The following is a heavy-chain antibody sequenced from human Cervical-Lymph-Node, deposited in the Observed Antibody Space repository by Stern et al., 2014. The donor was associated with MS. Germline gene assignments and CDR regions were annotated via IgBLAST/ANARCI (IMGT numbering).Heavy chain of an antibody. CDR1: GDSISTFY. CDR2: INYSGST. J-gene: IGHJ3*02. V-gene: IGHV4-59*01. Sequence: QVQLQESGPGLVKPSETLSLTCTVSGDSISTFYWNWIRRSPGKGLEWLGQINYSGSTNYNPSLKSRVTISVDTSKNQFSLNLRSVTAADTAVYYCARRDYYDSSGYYDDAFDIWGQGTMVTVSS. D-gene: IGHD3-22*01. CDR3: ARRDYYDSSGYYDDAFDI.